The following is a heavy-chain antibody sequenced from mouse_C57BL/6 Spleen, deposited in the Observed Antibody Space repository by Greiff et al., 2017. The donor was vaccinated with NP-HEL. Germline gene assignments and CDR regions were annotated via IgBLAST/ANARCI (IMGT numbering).Heavy chain of an antibody. Sequence: VQLQQSGPGLVKPSQSLSLTCSVTGYSITSGYYWNWIRQFPGNKLEWMGYISYDGSNNYNPSLKNRISITRDTSKNQFFLKLNSVTTEDTATYYCARGGNYGGYAMDYWGQGTSVTVSS. CDR2: ISYDGSN. J-gene: IGHJ4*01. V-gene: IGHV3-6*01. D-gene: IGHD1-1*01. CDR1: GYSITSGYY. CDR3: ARGGNYGGYAMDY.